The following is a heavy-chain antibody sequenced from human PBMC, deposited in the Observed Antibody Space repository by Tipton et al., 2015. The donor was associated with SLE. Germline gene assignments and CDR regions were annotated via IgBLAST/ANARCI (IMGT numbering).Heavy chain of an antibody. Sequence: SLRLSCAASGFTFSGYTTSWVRQAPGKGLEWVATIKQDGSERHYDDSVEGRIAVSRDNAKNSLDQQVNSLRVEDKAVYYCAKDGPGWSPATGWGQGTLVTVSS. CDR1: GFTFSGYT. CDR2: IKQDGSER. D-gene: IGHD2-2*01. J-gene: IGHJ4*02. V-gene: IGHV3-7*01. CDR3: AKDGPGWSPATG.